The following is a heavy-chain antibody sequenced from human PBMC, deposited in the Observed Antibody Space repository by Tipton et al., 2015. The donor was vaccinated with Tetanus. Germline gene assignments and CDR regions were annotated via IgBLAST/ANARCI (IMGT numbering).Heavy chain of an antibody. Sequence: GSLRLSCAASGFTFRSYAMSWARQAPGKGLEWVSAVSGRGSSTYYADSVKGRFTISRDSSKNTLYLQMNSLRAEDTAVYYCAKGLWYSSSSYFDYWGQGTLVTVSS. V-gene: IGHV3-23*01. CDR3: AKGLWYSSSSYFDY. CDR2: VSGRGSST. D-gene: IGHD6-6*01. J-gene: IGHJ4*02. CDR1: GFTFRSYA.